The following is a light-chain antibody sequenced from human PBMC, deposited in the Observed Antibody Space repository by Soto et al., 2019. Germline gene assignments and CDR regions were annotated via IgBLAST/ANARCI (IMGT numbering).Light chain of an antibody. J-gene: IGKJ1*01. CDR2: GAS. CDR1: QSVSNNY. V-gene: IGKV3-20*01. Sequence: EILLTQSPGTLSLSPGEGATLSCRTSQSVSNNYLAWYQQKPGQAPRLLIYGASSRATGIPDRLSGSASGTEFTLSISRMEPEDFAVYYCQQYSSMWTFGQGTKVDIK. CDR3: QQYSSMWT.